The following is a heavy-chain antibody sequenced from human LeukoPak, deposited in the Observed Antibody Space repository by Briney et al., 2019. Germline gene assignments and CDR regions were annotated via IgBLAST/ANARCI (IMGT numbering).Heavy chain of an antibody. D-gene: IGHD3-22*01. V-gene: IGHV4-30-2*01. Sequence: PSETLSLICAVSGGSISSGGYSWSWIRQPPGKGLEWIGYIYHSGSTYYNPSLKSRVTISVNGSKNQFSLKLSSVTAADTAVYYCASLKGLFDYFDYWGQGILVTVYS. J-gene: IGHJ4*02. CDR2: IYHSGST. CDR3: ASLKGLFDYFDY. CDR1: GGSISSGGYS.